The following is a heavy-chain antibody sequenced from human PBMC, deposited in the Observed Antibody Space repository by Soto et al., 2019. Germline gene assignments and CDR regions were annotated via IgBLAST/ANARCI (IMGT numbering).Heavy chain of an antibody. CDR2: INAYNGNT. Sequence: ASVKVSCKAPGYSFTRYAIGWARQAPGQGLEWMGWINAYNGNTNYAQNLQGRLTLTTDTSTTTAYMELRSLRSNDTAIYYCAMVDVYVTPSPQDVWGQGTTVTVSS. CDR3: AMVDVYVTPSPQDV. D-gene: IGHD3-16*01. J-gene: IGHJ6*02. CDR1: GYSFTRYA. V-gene: IGHV1-18*01.